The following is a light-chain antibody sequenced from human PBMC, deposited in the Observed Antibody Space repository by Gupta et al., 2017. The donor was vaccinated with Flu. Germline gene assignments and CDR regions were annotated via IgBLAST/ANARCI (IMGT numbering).Light chain of an antibody. Sequence: QSVLAQPPSAPGPPGQRVTISCSGSSSNIGSNYVYWYQQLPGTAPKLLIYFNSHRPSGVPDRFSGSKSGTSASLAISGLQAGDEADYYCAAWDNSLSGWVFGGGTKLTVL. V-gene: IGLV1-47*02. CDR2: FNS. CDR1: SSNIGSNY. J-gene: IGLJ3*02. CDR3: AAWDNSLSGWV.